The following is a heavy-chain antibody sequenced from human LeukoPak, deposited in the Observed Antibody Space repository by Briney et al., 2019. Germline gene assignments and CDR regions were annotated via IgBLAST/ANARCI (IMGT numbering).Heavy chain of an antibody. V-gene: IGHV3-7*01. CDR2: MKEDGSEK. CDR1: GFTLSSYW. D-gene: IGHD3-10*01. J-gene: IGHJ3*02. Sequence: GGSLGLSCAASGFTLSSYWMSWVRQAPGKGLEWVANMKEDGSEKYYVDSVEGRFTISRDNAKNSLYLHMNSLTAEDTAMYYCARDWVAGVPFDAFDIWGQGTMVSVSS. CDR3: ARDWVAGVPFDAFDI.